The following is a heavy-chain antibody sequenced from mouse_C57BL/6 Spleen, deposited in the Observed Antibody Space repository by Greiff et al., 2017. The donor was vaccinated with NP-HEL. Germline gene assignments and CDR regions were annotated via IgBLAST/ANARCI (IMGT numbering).Heavy chain of an antibody. Sequence: VMLVESGPGLVAPSQCLSITCTVSGFSLTSYAISWVRQPPGKGLEWLGVIWTGGGTTYNSALKSRLSISKDNSKSQVFLKMNSLQTDDTARYYCARSSPHPLDYYGSSFDCWGQGTTLTVSS. V-gene: IGHV2-9-1*01. CDR2: IWTGGGT. CDR1: GFSLTSYA. D-gene: IGHD1-1*01. CDR3: ARSSPHPLDYYGSSFDC. J-gene: IGHJ2*01.